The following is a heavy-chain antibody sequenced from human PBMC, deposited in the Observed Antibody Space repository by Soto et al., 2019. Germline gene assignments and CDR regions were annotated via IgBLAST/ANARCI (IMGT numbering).Heavy chain of an antibody. D-gene: IGHD4-17*01. CDR2: FDPEDGET. CDR1: GYTLTELS. J-gene: IGHJ4*02. Sequence: GASVKVSCKVSGYTLTELSMHWVRQAPGKGLEWMGGFDPEDGETIYAQKFQDRVTMTEDTSTDTAYMELSSLRSEDTAVYYCATGDYGDYAELYFDYWGQGTLVTVSS. CDR3: ATGDYGDYAELYFDY. V-gene: IGHV1-24*01.